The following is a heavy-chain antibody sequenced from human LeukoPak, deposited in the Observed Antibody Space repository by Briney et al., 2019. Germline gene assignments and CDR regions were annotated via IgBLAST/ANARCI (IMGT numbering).Heavy chain of an antibody. V-gene: IGHV3-30*18. Sequence: GGSLRLSCAASGLTFSNYGMHCVRQAPGKGLEWVAVIAYDEINTNHADSVKGRFTVSRDNSKKTLFLQMNSLRAEDTAVYYCAKADCGSTSCHPDYWGQGTLVTVSS. J-gene: IGHJ4*02. CDR3: AKADCGSTSCHPDY. D-gene: IGHD2-2*01. CDR2: IAYDEINT. CDR1: GLTFSNYG.